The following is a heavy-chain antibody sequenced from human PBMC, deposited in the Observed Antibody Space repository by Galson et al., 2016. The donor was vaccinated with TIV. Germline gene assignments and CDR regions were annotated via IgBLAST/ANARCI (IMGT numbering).Heavy chain of an antibody. J-gene: IGHJ4*02. CDR3: AHRGDGHNKIFDY. Sequence: PALVKPTQTLTLTCSFSGFSLTTSGVGVGWIRQPPRKALEWLGFIYWDDRKLYSPSLKNRLTITRDTSKNRVVLTMTNMDPVDTATYYCAHRGDGHNKIFDYWGQGTLVTVSS. V-gene: IGHV2-5*02. CDR2: IYWDDRK. CDR1: GFSLTTSGVG. D-gene: IGHD5-24*01.